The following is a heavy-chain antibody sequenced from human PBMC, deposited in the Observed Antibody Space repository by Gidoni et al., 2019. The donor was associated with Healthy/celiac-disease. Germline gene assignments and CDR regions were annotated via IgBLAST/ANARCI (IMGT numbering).Heavy chain of an antibody. CDR2: IWYDGSNK. V-gene: IGHV3-33*01. D-gene: IGHD4-4*01. J-gene: IGHJ3*02. CDR1: GFTFSSYG. Sequence: QVQLVESGGGVVQPGRSLRLSCAASGFTFSSYGMHWVRQAPGKGLEWVAVIWYDGSNKYYADSVKGRFTISRDNSKNTLYLQMNSLRAEDTAVYYCARGASPNYREAFDIWGQGTMVTVSS. CDR3: ARGASPNYREAFDI.